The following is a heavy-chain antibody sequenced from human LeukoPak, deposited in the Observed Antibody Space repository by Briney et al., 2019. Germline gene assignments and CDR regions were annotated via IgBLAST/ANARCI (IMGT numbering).Heavy chain of an antibody. V-gene: IGHV3-74*01. J-gene: IGHJ4*02. CDR3: ATVSEY. CDR1: GFAFSNYA. Sequence: GGSLRLSCAASGFAFSNYAMSWVRQAPGKGLVWVSGINHDGTGTYYADSVKGRFTISRDNAKNTVDLQMNGLRAEDTTVYYCATVSEYWGQGTLVTVSS. CDR2: INHDGTGT.